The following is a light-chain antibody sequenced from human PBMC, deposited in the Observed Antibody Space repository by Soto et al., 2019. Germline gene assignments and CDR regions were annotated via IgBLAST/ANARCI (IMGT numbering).Light chain of an antibody. V-gene: IGLV1-47*02. CDR2: SNT. Sequence: QSVLTQAPSASGTPGQRVTISCSGSSSNIGRNYVYWYQQLPGTAPKLLIFSNTQRPSGVPDRFSGSRSGTSASLAISGLRSEDEADYYCAVWDASLSACVFGNGTKLTVL. CDR3: AVWDASLSACV. J-gene: IGLJ1*01. CDR1: SSNIGRNY.